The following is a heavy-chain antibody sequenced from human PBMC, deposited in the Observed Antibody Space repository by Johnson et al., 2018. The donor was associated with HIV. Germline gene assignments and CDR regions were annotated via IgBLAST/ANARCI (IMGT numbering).Heavy chain of an antibody. CDR3: ARDYETI. V-gene: IGHV3-30*04. Sequence: HVQLVESGGGVVQPGRSLRLSCAASGFTFSSYAMHWVRQAPAKGLEWVAAISYDGSDKYHADSVKGRFTISRDSSKNTLYSEMNTLRAEDTAVYYCARDYETIWGQGTMVTVSS. CDR1: GFTFSSYA. J-gene: IGHJ3*02. CDR2: ISYDGSDK. D-gene: IGHD3-16*01.